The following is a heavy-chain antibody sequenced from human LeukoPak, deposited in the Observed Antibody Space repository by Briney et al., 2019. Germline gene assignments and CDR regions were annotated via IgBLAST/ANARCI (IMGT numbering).Heavy chain of an antibody. Sequence: PSETLSLTCAVYGGSLSGYYWSWIRQPPGKGLEWIGEINHSGSTNYNPSLKSRVTISVDTSKNQFSLKLSSVTAADTAVYYCARGGGYSSRRGLCDYWGQGTLVTVSS. CDR3: ARGGGYSSRRGLCDY. V-gene: IGHV4-34*01. J-gene: IGHJ4*02. D-gene: IGHD3-22*01. CDR2: INHSGST. CDR1: GGSLSGYY.